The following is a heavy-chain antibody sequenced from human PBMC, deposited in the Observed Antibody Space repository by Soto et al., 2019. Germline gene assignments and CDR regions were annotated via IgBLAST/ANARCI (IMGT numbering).Heavy chain of an antibody. Sequence: QVQLQESGPGLVKPSETLSLTCTVSGGSISSYYWSWIRQPPGKGLEWIGFLYYSGSTNYNPSLKSRVTISVDTSKNQLSLKLRSVTAADTAVYYCARVSGRGSPAYYFDYWGQGTLVTVSS. J-gene: IGHJ4*02. CDR1: GGSISSYY. V-gene: IGHV4-59*01. D-gene: IGHD2-15*01. CDR3: ARVSGRGSPAYYFDY. CDR2: LYYSGST.